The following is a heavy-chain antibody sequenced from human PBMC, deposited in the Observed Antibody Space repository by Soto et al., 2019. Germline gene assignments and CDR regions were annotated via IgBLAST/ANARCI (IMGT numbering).Heavy chain of an antibody. J-gene: IGHJ5*02. CDR2: SGSSGAT. Sequence: EVQLVESGGDLVQRGGSLRLSCAASGFTFSSHAMSWVRQPPAKGLEWVSASGSSGATYYADSVKGRFIISRDNSKNTLYLEMNTLSPEDTGVYYCVKKGSGGNWFDPWGQGTLVTVS. D-gene: IGHD3-16*01. V-gene: IGHV3-23*04. CDR1: GFTFSSHA. CDR3: VKKGSGGNWFDP.